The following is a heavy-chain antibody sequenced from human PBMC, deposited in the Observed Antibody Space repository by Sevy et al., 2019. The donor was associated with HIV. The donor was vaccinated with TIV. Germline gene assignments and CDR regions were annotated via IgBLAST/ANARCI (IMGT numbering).Heavy chain of an antibody. J-gene: IGHJ4*02. CDR2: ISYDEAHK. Sequence: GGSLRLSCVTSGFTFRTSGMHWVRQSPGKGLEWVAIISYDEAHKNYADSVRGRFSISKDNSKNTLYLQMSSLKTEDTAVYYCAKDYSAGITFVRGAYRARGDXFDXWGQGTQVTVSS. V-gene: IGHV3-30*18. CDR1: GFTFRTSG. D-gene: IGHD3-10*01. CDR3: AKDYSAGITFVRGAYRARGDXFDX.